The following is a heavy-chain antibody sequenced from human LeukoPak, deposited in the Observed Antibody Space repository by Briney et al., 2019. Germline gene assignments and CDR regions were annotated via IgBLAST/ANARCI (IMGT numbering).Heavy chain of an antibody. CDR2: IYTSGST. V-gene: IGHV4-61*02. D-gene: IGHD4-17*01. CDR1: GGAISSGNYW. Sequence: SETLSLTCTVSGGAISSGNYWWIWIRQPAGKGLEWIGRIYTSGSTNYNPSLKSRVTISVDTSKNQFSLKLSSVTAADTAVYYCASLYTYGDYDYWGQGTLVTVSS. J-gene: IGHJ4*02. CDR3: ASLYTYGDYDY.